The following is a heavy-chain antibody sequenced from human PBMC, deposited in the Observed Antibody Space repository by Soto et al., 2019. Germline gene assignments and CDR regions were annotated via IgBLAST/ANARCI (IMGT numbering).Heavy chain of an antibody. V-gene: IGHV3-30-3*01. CDR2: ISYDGSNK. D-gene: IGHD6-19*01. Sequence: XGSLRLSCTASGVTFSSYAMHWVRQAPGKGLEWVAVISYDGSNKYYADSVKGRFTISRDNSKNTMYLQMNSLRVEDTAVYYCARPYSSGWYGDLDYWGQGTLVTVSS. CDR1: GVTFSSYA. CDR3: ARPYSSGWYGDLDY. J-gene: IGHJ4*02.